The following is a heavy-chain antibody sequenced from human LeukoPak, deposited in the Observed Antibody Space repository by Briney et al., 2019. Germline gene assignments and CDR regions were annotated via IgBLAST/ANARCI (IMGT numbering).Heavy chain of an antibody. V-gene: IGHV3-23*01. Sequence: PGTSLRLSCAASGFTFSSYGMSWVRQAPGKGLEWVSAISGSGGSTYYADSVKGRFTISRDNSKNTLYLQMNSLRAEDTAVYYCAKDRESYQGFYFDYWGQGTLVTVSS. CDR1: GFTFSSYG. CDR3: AKDRESYQGFYFDY. D-gene: IGHD1-26*01. CDR2: ISGSGGST. J-gene: IGHJ4*02.